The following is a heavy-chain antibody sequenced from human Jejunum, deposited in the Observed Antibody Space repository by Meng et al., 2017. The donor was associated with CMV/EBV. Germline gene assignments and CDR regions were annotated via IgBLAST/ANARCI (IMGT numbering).Heavy chain of an antibody. V-gene: IGHV3-30*04. Sequence: LSCAASGFTFSYSAMHWVRQAPGKGLEWVAVISYDGSNKYYADSVRGRFTLSRDDSQNSLFLQMNNLRADDTAVYYCARGERDLTGWGQGTLITVSS. J-gene: IGHJ4*02. D-gene: IGHD3-16*01. CDR2: ISYDGSNK. CDR1: GFTFSYSA. CDR3: ARGERDLTG.